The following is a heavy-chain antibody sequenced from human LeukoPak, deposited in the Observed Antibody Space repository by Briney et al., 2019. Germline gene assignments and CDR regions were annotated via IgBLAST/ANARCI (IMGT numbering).Heavy chain of an antibody. V-gene: IGHV3-21*01. CDR2: ISSSSSYI. CDR3: ARGADYVWGSYRLFDY. D-gene: IGHD3-16*02. CDR1: GFTFSSYS. J-gene: IGHJ4*02. Sequence: GGSLRLSCAASGFTFSSYSMNWVRQAPGKGLEWVSSISSSSSYIYYADSVKGRFTISRDNAKNSLYLQMNSLRAEDTAVYYCARGADYVWGSYRLFDYWGQGTLVTVSS.